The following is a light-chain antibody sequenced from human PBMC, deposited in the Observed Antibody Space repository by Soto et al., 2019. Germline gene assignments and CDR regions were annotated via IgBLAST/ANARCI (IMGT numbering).Light chain of an antibody. V-gene: IGLV1-47*02. J-gene: IGLJ2*01. Sequence: QTVVTQPPSASGTPGQRVFISCSGSSSNIGGTNYAYWYQQLPGAAPTLLIHSNNLRPSGVPERISGSKSGTAASLAISGLRSEDEDVYYCASWDYRRGAVIFGGGTKLTVL. CDR2: SNN. CDR1: SSNIGGTNY. CDR3: ASWDYRRGAVI.